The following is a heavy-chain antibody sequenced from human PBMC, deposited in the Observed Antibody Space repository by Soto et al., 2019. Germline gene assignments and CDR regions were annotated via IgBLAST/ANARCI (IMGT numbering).Heavy chain of an antibody. J-gene: IGHJ4*02. Sequence: PVGPLRLSCAASGLSFSSYLMHWVRQAPGQGLVWVSRLNIDGSSTNYADSVKGRFTISRDNAKNTLYLQMISLRAEDTALYYCASSYYYDSSAYYFLGYWGQGTLVTVSS. V-gene: IGHV3-74*01. CDR2: LNIDGSST. D-gene: IGHD3-22*01. CDR1: GLSFSSYL. CDR3: ASSYYYDSSAYYFLGY.